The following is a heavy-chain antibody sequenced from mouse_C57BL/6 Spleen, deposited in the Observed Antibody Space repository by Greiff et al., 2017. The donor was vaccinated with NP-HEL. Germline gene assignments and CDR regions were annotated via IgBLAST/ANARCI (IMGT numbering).Heavy chain of an antibody. CDR3: ASLDLLWLRREYYYAMDY. CDR1: GYSFTGYF. J-gene: IGHJ4*01. CDR2: INPYNGDT. D-gene: IGHD2-2*01. V-gene: IGHV1-20*01. Sequence: VQLQQSGPELVKPGASVKISCKASGYSFTGYFMNWVMQSHGKSLEWIGRINPYNGDTFYNQKFKGKATLTVDKSSSTAHMELRSLTSEDSAVYYCASLDLLWLRREYYYAMDYWGQGTSVTVSS.